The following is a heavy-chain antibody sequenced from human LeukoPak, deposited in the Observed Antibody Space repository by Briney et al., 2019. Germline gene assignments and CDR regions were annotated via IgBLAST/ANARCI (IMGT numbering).Heavy chain of an antibody. CDR3: AREGLTMVRGADV. J-gene: IGHJ6*04. CDR1: GFTLSSNY. CDR2: IYSGGST. V-gene: IGHV3-53*01. Sequence: GGSLRLPCAASGFTLSSNYMSWVRQAPGKGLEWVSVIYSGGSTYYADSVKGRFTISRDNSKNTVYLQMNSLRAEDTAVYYCAREGLTMVRGADVWGKGTTVTVSS. D-gene: IGHD3-10*01.